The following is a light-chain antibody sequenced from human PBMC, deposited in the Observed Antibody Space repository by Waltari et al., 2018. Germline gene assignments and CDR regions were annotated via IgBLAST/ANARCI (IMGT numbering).Light chain of an antibody. CDR3: QQYADSVT. V-gene: IGKV3-20*01. J-gene: IGKJ4*01. CDR1: QSVTNNY. Sequence: EIVLTQSPGTLSLSPGERATLSCRASQSVTNNYLAWYQQKPGQPPRLLISGASNRAAGIPVMFSCGGSGTDFPLTITRLEPEDFAFYYCQQYADSVTFCGGTKVEI. CDR2: GAS.